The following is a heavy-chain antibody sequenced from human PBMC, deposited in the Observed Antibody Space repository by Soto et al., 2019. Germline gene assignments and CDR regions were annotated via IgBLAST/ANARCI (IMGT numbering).Heavy chain of an antibody. CDR2: IVVGSGNT. Sequence: QMQLVQSGPEVKKPGTSVKVSCKASGFTFTSSAVQWVRQARGQRLEWIGWIVVGSGNTNYAQKFQERVTITRDMSTSTAYMELSSLRSEDTAVYYCAAPVELERLLPGGYYYGMDVWGQGTTVTVSS. V-gene: IGHV1-58*01. J-gene: IGHJ6*02. CDR3: AAPVELERLLPGGYYYGMDV. D-gene: IGHD1-1*01. CDR1: GFTFTSSA.